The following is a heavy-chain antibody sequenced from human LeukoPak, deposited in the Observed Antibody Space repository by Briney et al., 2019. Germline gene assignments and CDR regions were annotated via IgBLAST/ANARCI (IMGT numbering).Heavy chain of an antibody. D-gene: IGHD6-25*01. Sequence: SETLSLTCTVSGGSISSYYWSWIRQPPGKGLEWIGYISNSVSTNYNPSLKSRVAISVDTSRNQFSLKLSSGTAADTAIYYCARDLISGVDYWGQGTLVTVSS. CDR1: GGSISSYY. CDR2: ISNSVST. J-gene: IGHJ4*02. CDR3: ARDLISGVDY. V-gene: IGHV4-59*01.